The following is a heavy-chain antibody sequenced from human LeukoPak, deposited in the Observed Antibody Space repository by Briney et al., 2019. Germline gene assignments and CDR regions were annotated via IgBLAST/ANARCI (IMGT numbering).Heavy chain of an antibody. CDR1: GYTFTGYY. Sequence: ASVKVSCKASGYTFTGYYMHWVRQAPGQGLEWMGWINPNSGGTNYAQKFQGRVTMTRDTSISTAYMELSRLRSDDTAVYYCARKAGVGATHVGFDYWGQGTLVTVSS. V-gene: IGHV1-2*02. CDR3: ARKAGVGATHVGFDY. D-gene: IGHD1-26*01. J-gene: IGHJ4*02. CDR2: INPNSGGT.